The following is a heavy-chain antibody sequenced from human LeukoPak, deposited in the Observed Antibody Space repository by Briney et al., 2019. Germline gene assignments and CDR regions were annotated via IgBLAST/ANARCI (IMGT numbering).Heavy chain of an antibody. CDR3: ARVGIISEPTATFYFDY. D-gene: IGHD1-1*01. CDR1: GGSLSSGSSY. V-gene: IGHV4-31*03. CDR2: IFYTGST. Sequence: PSETLSLTCTVSGGSLSSGSSYWSWIRQHPGKGLEWIGYIFYTGSTYYNPSLNSRINISVVTSKNQFSLQLSSVTAADTPVYYCARVGIISEPTATFYFDYWGQGTLVTVSS. J-gene: IGHJ4*02.